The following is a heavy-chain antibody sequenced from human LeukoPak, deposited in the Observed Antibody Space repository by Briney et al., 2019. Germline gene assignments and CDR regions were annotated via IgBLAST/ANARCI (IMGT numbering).Heavy chain of an antibody. CDR2: ISGSGGST. Sequence: PGGSLRLSCAASGFTFSSYAMSWVRQAPGKGLEWVSAISGSGGSTYYADSVKGRFTISRDNSKNTLYLQMNSLRAEDTAVYYCAKVNSGHIVVVTAADYWGQGTLVTVSS. D-gene: IGHD2-21*02. CDR1: GFTFSSYA. V-gene: IGHV3-23*01. J-gene: IGHJ4*02. CDR3: AKVNSGHIVVVTAADY.